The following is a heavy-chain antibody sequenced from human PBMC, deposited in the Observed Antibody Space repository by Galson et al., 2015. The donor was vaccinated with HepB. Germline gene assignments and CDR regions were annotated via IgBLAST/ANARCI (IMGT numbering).Heavy chain of an antibody. CDR2: IYPGDSVT. D-gene: IGHD2-15*01. CDR1: GLNFSTYW. Sequence: QSGAEVKKPGESLKISCEAYGLNFSTYWIAWVRQMPGKGLEWMGTIYPGDSVTRYSPSFRGQVTISADKSISTAYLQWSSLKASDTAMYFCARHGGSGYCSDGSCVWPNNWLDPWGQGTLVTVSS. J-gene: IGHJ5*02. V-gene: IGHV5-51*01. CDR3: ARHGGSGYCSDGSCVWPNNWLDP.